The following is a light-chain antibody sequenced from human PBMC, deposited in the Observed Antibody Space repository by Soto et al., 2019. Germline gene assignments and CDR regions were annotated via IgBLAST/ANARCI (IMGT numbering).Light chain of an antibody. Sequence: DIQLTQSPSSLSASIGDRVTVTCRASQFISTYLNWYQQKPGKAPELLIYSASNLQSGVPSRFSGSGSGTNFTLTISSLQPADFATCYCQQGFSTLPYTFGQGTKVEIK. V-gene: IGKV1-39*01. CDR1: QFISTY. J-gene: IGKJ2*01. CDR3: QQGFSTLPYT. CDR2: SAS.